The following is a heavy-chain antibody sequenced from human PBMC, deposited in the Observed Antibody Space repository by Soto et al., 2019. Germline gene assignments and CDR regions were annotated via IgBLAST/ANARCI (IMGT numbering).Heavy chain of an antibody. D-gene: IGHD3-22*01. V-gene: IGHV1-58*01. J-gene: IGHJ6*02. CDR1: GFTFTSSA. CDR3: AAVGRVRGYYNGMDV. Sequence: GASVKVSCKASGFTFTSSAVQWVRQARGQRLEWIGWIVVGSGNTIYAQKFQERVTITRDMSTTTAYMELSSLRSEDTAVYYCAAVGRVRGYYNGMDVWGRGTTVTVSS. CDR2: IVVGSGNT.